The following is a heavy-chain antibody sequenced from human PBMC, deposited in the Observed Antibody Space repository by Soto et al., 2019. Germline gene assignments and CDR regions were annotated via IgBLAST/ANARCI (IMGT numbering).Heavy chain of an antibody. CDR3: ARGLGQGGNSPFDY. CDR2: IWYDGDSK. D-gene: IGHD2-21*01. Sequence: QVQLVESGGGVVQPGRSLRLSCEASGFSFISYGMHWVRQAPGKGLEWVAVIWYDGDSKYYADSLKGRFTISRDNSKNTLYLQMNSLRAEATAVYYCARGLGQGGNSPFDYWGRGTLVTVSS. V-gene: IGHV3-33*01. J-gene: IGHJ4*02. CDR1: GFSFISYG.